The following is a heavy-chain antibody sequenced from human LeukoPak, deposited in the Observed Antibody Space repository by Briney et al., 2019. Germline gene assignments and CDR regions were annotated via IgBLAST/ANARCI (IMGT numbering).Heavy chain of an antibody. CDR3: ARGLRSPQG. CDR2: IKHSGST. V-gene: IGHV4-34*01. Sequence: SETLSLTCAVYGGPFSGYYWSWIRQPPGKGLEWIGEIKHSGSTNYNPSLKSRVTISVDTSKNQFSLKLSSVTAADTAVYYCARGLRSPQGWGQGTLVTVSS. CDR1: GGPFSGYY. J-gene: IGHJ4*02.